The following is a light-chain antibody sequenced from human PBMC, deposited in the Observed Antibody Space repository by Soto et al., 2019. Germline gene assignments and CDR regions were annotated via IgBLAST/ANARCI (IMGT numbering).Light chain of an antibody. CDR1: SSNIGSNT. Sequence: QSVLTQPPSASGTPGQRVTISCSGSSSNIGSNTVNWYQQLPGTAPKLLIYSNNQRPSGVPDQFSGSKSGTSASLAISGLQSEDEADDYCAAWDDSLNGPVFGGGTKLTVL. J-gene: IGLJ2*01. CDR3: AAWDDSLNGPV. V-gene: IGLV1-44*01. CDR2: SNN.